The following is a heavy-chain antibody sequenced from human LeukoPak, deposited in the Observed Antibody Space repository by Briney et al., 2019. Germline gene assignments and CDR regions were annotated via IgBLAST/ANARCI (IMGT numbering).Heavy chain of an antibody. CDR1: GGSISSYY. CDR3: ARESDYSNYYGWYYYYYYMDV. V-gene: IGHV4-4*07. J-gene: IGHJ6*03. D-gene: IGHD4-11*01. CDR2: IYTSGST. Sequence: SETLSLTCTVSGGSISSYYWSWIRQPAGKGLEWIGRIYTSGSTNYNPSLKSRVTMSVDTSKNQFSLKLSSVTAADTAVYYCARESDYSNYYGWYYYYYYMDVWGKGTTVTVSS.